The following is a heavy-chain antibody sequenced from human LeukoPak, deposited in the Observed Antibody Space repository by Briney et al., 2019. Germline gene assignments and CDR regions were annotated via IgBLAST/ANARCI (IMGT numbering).Heavy chain of an antibody. Sequence: SETLSLTCTVSGGSISSYYWCWIRQPPGKGLEWIGYIYYSGSTNYNPSLKSRVTISVDTSKNQFSLKLSSVTAADTAVYYCARGGDGYNFWTPPFDYWGQGTLVTVSS. CDR2: IYYSGST. CDR3: ARGGDGYNFWTPPFDY. V-gene: IGHV4-59*01. CDR1: GGSISSYY. D-gene: IGHD5-24*01. J-gene: IGHJ4*02.